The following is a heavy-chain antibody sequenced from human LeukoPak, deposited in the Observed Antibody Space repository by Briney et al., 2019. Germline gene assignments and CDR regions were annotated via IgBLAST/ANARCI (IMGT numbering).Heavy chain of an antibody. J-gene: IGHJ5*02. CDR3: AKDPGNVVVPALRNWFDP. CDR2: ISGSGGNT. CDR1: GFTFSSYA. Sequence: PGGSLRLSCAASGFTFSSYAMSWVRQAPGKGLEWVSAISGSGGNTYYADSVKGRFTISRDNSKNTLYLQMNSLRAEDTAVYYCAKDPGNVVVPALRNWFDPWGQGTLVTVSS. V-gene: IGHV3-23*01. D-gene: IGHD2-2*01.